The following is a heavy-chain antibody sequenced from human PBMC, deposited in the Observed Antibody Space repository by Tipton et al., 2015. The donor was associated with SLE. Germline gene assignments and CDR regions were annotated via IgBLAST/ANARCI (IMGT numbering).Heavy chain of an antibody. CDR2: IYHSGST. CDR3: ASGQNWFDL. D-gene: IGHD1-1*01. V-gene: IGHV4-39*07. CDR1: GGSISSSSYY. J-gene: IGHJ2*01. Sequence: LRLSCTVSGGSISSSSYYWGWIRQPPGKGLEWIGNIYHSGSTYYNPSLKSRVTISVDTSKNQFSLKLRSVTAADTAVYYCASGQNWFDLWGRGTLVTVSS.